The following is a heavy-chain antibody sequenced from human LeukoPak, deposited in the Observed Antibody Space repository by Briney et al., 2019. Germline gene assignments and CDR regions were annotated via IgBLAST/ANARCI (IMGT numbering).Heavy chain of an antibody. CDR2: ISAYNGNT. D-gene: IGHD1-26*01. V-gene: IGHV1-18*01. J-gene: IGHJ4*02. Sequence: ASVKVSCKASGYTFTSYGISWVRRAPGQGLEWMGWISAYNGNTNYAQKLQGRVTMTTDTSTSAAYMELRSLRSDDTAVYYCARSSGSYSRCPYWGQGTLVTVSS. CDR3: ARSSGSYSRCPY. CDR1: GYTFTSYG.